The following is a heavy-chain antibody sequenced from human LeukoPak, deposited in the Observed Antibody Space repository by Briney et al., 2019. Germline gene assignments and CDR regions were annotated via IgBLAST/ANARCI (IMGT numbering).Heavy chain of an antibody. CDR3: ARSVSSTSFYYYYYGMDV. J-gene: IGHJ6*02. D-gene: IGHD2-2*01. CDR2: IYYSGST. Sequence: SETLSLTCTVSGGSISSYYWSWIRQPPGKGLEWIGNIYYSGSTNYNPSHKSRVTISVDTSKNQFSLKLSSVTAADTAVYYCARSVSSTSFYYYYYGMDVWGQGTTVTVSS. CDR1: GGSISSYY. V-gene: IGHV4-59*01.